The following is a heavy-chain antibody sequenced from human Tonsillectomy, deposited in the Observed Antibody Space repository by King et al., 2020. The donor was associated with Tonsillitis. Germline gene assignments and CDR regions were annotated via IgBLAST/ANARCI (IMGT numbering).Heavy chain of an antibody. J-gene: IGHJ4*02. V-gene: IGHV1-2*02. Sequence: QLVQSGAEVKKPGASVKVSCKASGYTFTGYYMHWVRQAPGQGLERMGWINPNSGGANYAQKFQGRVTMTRDTSISTAYMELSRLRSDDTAVYYCARAPEGVAILFDYWGQGTLVTVSS. CDR2: INPNSGGA. CDR1: GYTFTGYY. D-gene: IGHD2-15*01. CDR3: ARAPEGVAILFDY.